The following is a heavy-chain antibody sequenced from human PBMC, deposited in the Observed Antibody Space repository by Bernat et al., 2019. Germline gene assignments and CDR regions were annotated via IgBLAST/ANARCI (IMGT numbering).Heavy chain of an antibody. CDR2: IYSGGST. CDR3: ASDYCSSTSCDYYYGMDV. D-gene: IGHD2-2*01. CDR1: GFTFSSYA. V-gene: IGHV3-66*01. Sequence: VQLVESGGGVVQPGRSLRLSCAASGFTFSSYAMHWVRQAPGKGLEWVSVIYSGGSTYYADSVKGRFTISRDNSKNTLYLQMNSLRAEDTAVYYCASDYCSSTSCDYYYGMDVWGQGTTVTVSS. J-gene: IGHJ6*02.